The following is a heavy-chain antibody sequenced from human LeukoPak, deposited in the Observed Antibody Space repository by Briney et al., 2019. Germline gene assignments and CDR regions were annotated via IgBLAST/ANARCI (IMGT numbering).Heavy chain of an antibody. D-gene: IGHD2-2*01. Sequence: GGSLRLSCAASGLTFSSHALSWVRQAPGKGLEWVSSLSGSGYNTYYADSVKGRFTISRDNSKNTVYLQMNSLRAEDTAVYYCAKDPYGTRYFDYWGQGTLATVSS. V-gene: IGHV3-23*01. CDR3: AKDPYGTRYFDY. J-gene: IGHJ4*02. CDR2: LSGSGYNT. CDR1: GLTFSSHA.